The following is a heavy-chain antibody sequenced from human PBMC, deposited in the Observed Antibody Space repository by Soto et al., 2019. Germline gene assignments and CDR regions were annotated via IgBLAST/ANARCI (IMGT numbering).Heavy chain of an antibody. J-gene: IGHJ4*02. D-gene: IGHD2-15*01. Sequence: SVKVSCKASGGTFSSYAISWVRQAPGQGLEWMGGIIPIFGTASYAQKFQGRVTITADESTSTAYMELSSLRPEDTAVYYCAKDYGYCSGSSCYPERYFVYWGQGTLVTVSS. CDR2: IIPIFGTA. V-gene: IGHV1-69*13. CDR3: AKDYGYCSGSSCYPERYFVY. CDR1: GGTFSSYA.